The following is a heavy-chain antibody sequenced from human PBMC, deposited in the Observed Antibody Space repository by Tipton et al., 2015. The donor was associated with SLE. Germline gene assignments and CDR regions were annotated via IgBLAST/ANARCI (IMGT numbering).Heavy chain of an antibody. CDR3: ARGLGTQDYGDY. Sequence: TLSLTCTVSGGSISSHYWSWIRQPPGKGLEWIGYIYYSGSTNYNPSLKSRVTISVDTSKNQFSLKLSSVTAADTAVYYCARGLGTQDYGDYWGQGTLVTVSS. D-gene: IGHD3-16*01. CDR1: GGSISSHY. V-gene: IGHV4-59*11. CDR2: IYYSGST. J-gene: IGHJ4*02.